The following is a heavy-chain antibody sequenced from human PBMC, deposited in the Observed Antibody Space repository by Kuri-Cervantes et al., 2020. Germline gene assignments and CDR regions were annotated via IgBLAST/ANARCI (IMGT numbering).Heavy chain of an antibody. CDR1: GFTFSSYA. Sequence: GGSLRLSCAASGFTFSSYAMHWVRQAPGKGLEWVTFIRYDGSNKYYAESVKGRFTISREDSKNTLYLQMNSLRAEDTAVYYCAKGRSEVYSSGWYEVGDYWGQGTLVTVSS. J-gene: IGHJ4*02. D-gene: IGHD6-19*01. V-gene: IGHV3-30*02. CDR3: AKGRSEVYSSGWYEVGDY. CDR2: IRYDGSNK.